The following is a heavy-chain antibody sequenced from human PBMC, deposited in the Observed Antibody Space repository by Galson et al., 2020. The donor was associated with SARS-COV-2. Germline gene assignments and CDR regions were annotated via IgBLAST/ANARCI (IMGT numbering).Heavy chain of an antibody. CDR1: GFTFDDYA. J-gene: IGHJ4*02. CDR2: IGWNSGSV. D-gene: IGHD3-9*01. Sequence: GGSLRLSCAASGFTFDDYAMHWVRQAPGKGLEWVSGIGWNSGSVGYEDSVKGRFTISRDNAKNSLYLQMNSLRAEDTALYYCARGMIPLVKGEIDYWGQGTLVTVSS. CDR3: ARGMIPLVKGEIDY. V-gene: IGHV3-9*01.